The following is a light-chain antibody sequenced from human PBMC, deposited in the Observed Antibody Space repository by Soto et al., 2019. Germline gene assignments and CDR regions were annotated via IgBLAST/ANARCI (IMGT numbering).Light chain of an antibody. CDR1: QSISDY. CDR3: QQSHSVPFT. J-gene: IGKJ3*01. Sequence: DIQMTQSPLSLSASVGDRVTITCRASQSISDYVNWYQQKPGKAPKLLIFAASSLTSGVPSRFSGSGSGTDFTLAISSVQPEDYATYHCQQSHSVPFTFGPGTKLHIE. V-gene: IGKV1-39*01. CDR2: AAS.